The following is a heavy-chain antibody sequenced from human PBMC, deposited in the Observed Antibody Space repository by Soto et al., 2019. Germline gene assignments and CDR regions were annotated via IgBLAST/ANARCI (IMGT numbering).Heavy chain of an antibody. J-gene: IGHJ1*01. CDR3: VRLGGYVSVGYYYLWDF. V-gene: IGHV4-39*01. CDR1: EGSMNSDSSY. CDR2: INHSGST. D-gene: IGHD3-22*01. Sequence: PSEALGLTCVVSEGSMNSDSSYWVWIRHPPGKGLEWIGVINHSGSTYHNLSLKGRVTMSVDASRNQFSLKLTSMTAADTAVYSCVRLGGYVSVGYYYLWDFWGQGTLVTVSS.